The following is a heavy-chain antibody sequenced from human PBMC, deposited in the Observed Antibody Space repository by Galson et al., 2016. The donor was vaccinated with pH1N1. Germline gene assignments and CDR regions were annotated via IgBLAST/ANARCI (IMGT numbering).Heavy chain of an antibody. CDR2: ISGSGSGT. V-gene: IGHV3-23*01. D-gene: IGHD1-14*01. J-gene: IGHJ3*01. CDR1: GFTFTSYA. Sequence: SLRLSCAASGFTFTSYAMTWVRLAPGKGLEGVSSISGSGSGTFSADSVKGRFTISSDNSKNTLYLQMNNLRVDDTAVYYCAKAGSGQLRMAFHLWGQGTTVTVSS. CDR3: AKAGSGQLRMAFHL.